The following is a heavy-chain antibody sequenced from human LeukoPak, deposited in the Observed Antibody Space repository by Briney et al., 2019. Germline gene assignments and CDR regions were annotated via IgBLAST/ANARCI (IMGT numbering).Heavy chain of an antibody. V-gene: IGHV4-59*01. Sequence: SETLSLTCTVSGGSISSYYWSWIRQPPGKGLVWIGYIYYSGSTNYNPSLKSRVTISVDTSKNQFSLKLSSVTAADTAVYYCARDREPGIFDYWGQGTLVTVSS. CDR3: ARDREPGIFDY. CDR1: GGSISSYY. D-gene: IGHD3-10*01. J-gene: IGHJ4*02. CDR2: IYYSGST.